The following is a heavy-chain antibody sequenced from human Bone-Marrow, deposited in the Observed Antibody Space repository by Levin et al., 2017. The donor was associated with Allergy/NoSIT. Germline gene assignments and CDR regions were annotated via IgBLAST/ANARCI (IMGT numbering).Heavy chain of an antibody. V-gene: IGHV3-21*01. CDR3: ARDPPAYDFWSGHGLLAYGMDV. CDR1: GFTFSSYS. CDR2: ISSSSSYI. D-gene: IGHD3-3*01. Sequence: PGGSLRLSCAASGFTFSSYSMNWVRQAPGKGLEWVSSISSSSSYIYYADSVKGRFTISRDNAKNSLYLQMNSLRAEDTAVYYCARDPPAYDFWSGHGLLAYGMDVWGQGTTVTVSS. J-gene: IGHJ6*02.